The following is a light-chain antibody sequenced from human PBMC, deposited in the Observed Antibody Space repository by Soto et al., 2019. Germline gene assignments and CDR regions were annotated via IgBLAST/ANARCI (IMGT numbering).Light chain of an antibody. CDR2: GAS. J-gene: IGKJ1*01. Sequence: SQSASSNLAWYQQKPGQAPRLLIYGASTRATGIPARFSGSVSGTEWPLTYVCLLSKHFELHFRQLSTRRPPWTFGQGTKVDIK. CDR3: QLSTRRPPWT. V-gene: IGKV3-15*01. CDR1: QSASSN.